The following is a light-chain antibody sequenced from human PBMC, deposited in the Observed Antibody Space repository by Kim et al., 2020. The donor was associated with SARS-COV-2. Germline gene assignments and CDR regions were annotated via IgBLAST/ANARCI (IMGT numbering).Light chain of an antibody. J-gene: IGLJ2*01. CDR2: GVS. CDR3: SSYTTSTSVV. CDR1: SSGVGGYTF. V-gene: IGLV2-14*03. Sequence: GQSITMSGTGTSSGVGGYTFVSWYQHPPGKAPKLMIYGVSNRPSGVSNRVSGSKSGNTASLTISGLQAEDEADYYCSSYTTSTSVVFGRGTKLTVL.